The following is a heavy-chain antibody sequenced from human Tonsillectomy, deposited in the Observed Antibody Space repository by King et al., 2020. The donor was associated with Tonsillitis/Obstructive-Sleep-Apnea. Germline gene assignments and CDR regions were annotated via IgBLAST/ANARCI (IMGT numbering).Heavy chain of an antibody. V-gene: IGHV4-39*01. CDR1: GGSISSSSYY. CDR2: IYYSGST. Sequence: QLQESGPGLVKPSETLSLTCTVSGGSISSSSYYWGWIRQPPGKGLEWIGSIYYSGSTYYNPSLKSRVTISVDTSKNQFSLKLSSVTAADTAVYYCAGRGPYDILTGYTYYFDYWGQGTLVTVSS. J-gene: IGHJ4*02. CDR3: AGRGPYDILTGYTYYFDY. D-gene: IGHD3-9*01.